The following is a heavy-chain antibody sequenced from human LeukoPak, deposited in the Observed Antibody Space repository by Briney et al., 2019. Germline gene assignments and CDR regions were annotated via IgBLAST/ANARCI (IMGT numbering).Heavy chain of an antibody. CDR3: ARDFWTSYSVSRDAFDI. Sequence: SVKVSCKASGGTFSSYAISWVRQAPGQGLEWMGGIIPIFGTANYAQKFQGRVTITTDESTSTAYMELSSLRSEDTAVYYCARDFWTSYSVSRDAFDIWGQGTMVTVSS. J-gene: IGHJ3*02. CDR1: GGTFSSYA. CDR2: IIPIFGTA. V-gene: IGHV1-69*05. D-gene: IGHD3/OR15-3a*01.